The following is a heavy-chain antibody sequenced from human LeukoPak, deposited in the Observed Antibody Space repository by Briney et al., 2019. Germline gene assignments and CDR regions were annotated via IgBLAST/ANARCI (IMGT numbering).Heavy chain of an antibody. Sequence: QPGGSLRLSCAASGFTFSNFWMSWVRQAPGKGLEWVAIVNQDGSAKHYVDSVKGRFTISRDNAKNSLYLQMDSLRAEDTAVYYCAKDPGVVPAHYFDYWGQGTLVTVSS. V-gene: IGHV3-7*01. CDR2: VNQDGSAK. CDR3: AKDPGVVPAHYFDY. D-gene: IGHD2-2*01. J-gene: IGHJ4*02. CDR1: GFTFSNFW.